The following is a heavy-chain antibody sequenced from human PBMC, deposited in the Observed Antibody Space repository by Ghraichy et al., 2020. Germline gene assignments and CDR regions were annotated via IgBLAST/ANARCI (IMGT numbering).Heavy chain of an antibody. V-gene: IGHV3-30-3*01. CDR1: GFTFSSYA. D-gene: IGHD5-24*01. CDR3: ARDIRWLQSPFDY. CDR2: ISYDGSNK. J-gene: IGHJ4*02. Sequence: GESLNISCAASGFTFSSYAMHWVRQAPGKGLEWVAVISYDGSNKYYADSVKGRFTISRDNSKNTLYLQMNSLRAEDTAVYYCARDIRWLQSPFDYWGQGTLVTVSS.